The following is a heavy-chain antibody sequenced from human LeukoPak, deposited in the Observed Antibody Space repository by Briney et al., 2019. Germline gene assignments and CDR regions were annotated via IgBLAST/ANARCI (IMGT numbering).Heavy chain of an antibody. D-gene: IGHD3-10*01. CDR1: GGTFSSYA. CDR3: ASPRKIIYGSGSRYYYYMDV. Sequence: SVKVSCKASGGTFSSYAISWVRQAPGQGLEWMGGIIPIFGTANYAQKFQGRVTITADKSTSTAYMELSSLRSEDTAVYYCASPRKIIYGSGSRYYYYMDVWGKGTTVTVSS. J-gene: IGHJ6*03. CDR2: IIPIFGTA. V-gene: IGHV1-69*06.